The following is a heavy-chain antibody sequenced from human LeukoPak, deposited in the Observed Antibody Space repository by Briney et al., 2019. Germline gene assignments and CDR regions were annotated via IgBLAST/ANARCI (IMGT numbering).Heavy chain of an antibody. D-gene: IGHD3-10*01. V-gene: IGHV3-66*01. CDR1: GFTVSSNY. CDR2: IYSGGST. J-gene: IGHJ4*02. CDR3: ARVLGGSGSYSYFDY. Sequence: GGSLRLSCAASGFTVSSNYMSWVRQAPGKGLEWVSVIYSGGSTYYADSVKGRFTISRDNAKNSLFLQMNSLRAEDTAVYYCARVLGGSGSYSYFDYWGQGTLVTVSS.